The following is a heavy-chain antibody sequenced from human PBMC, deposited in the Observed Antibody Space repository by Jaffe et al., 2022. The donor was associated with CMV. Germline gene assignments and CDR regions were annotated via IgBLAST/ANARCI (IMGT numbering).Heavy chain of an antibody. D-gene: IGHD2-2*01. J-gene: IGHJ6*03. V-gene: IGHV3-21*01. CDR2: ISSSSSYI. Sequence: EVQLVESGGGLVKPGGSLRLSCAASGFTFSSYSMNWVRQAPGKGLEWVSSISSSSSYIYYADSVKGRFTISRDNAKNSLYLQMNSLRAEDTAVYYCARPSGRDQLLSGVVYYYYMDVWGKGTTVTVSS. CDR3: ARPSGRDQLLSGVVYYYYMDV. CDR1: GFTFSSYS.